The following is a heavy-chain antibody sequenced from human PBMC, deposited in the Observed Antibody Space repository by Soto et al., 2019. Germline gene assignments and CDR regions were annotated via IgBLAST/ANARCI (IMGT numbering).Heavy chain of an antibody. CDR3: ARLRYDYSNWGGRYYYCMDV. CDR1: GASMSSSLYY. J-gene: IGHJ6*03. CDR2: IFYSGTT. V-gene: IGHV4-39*01. D-gene: IGHD4-4*01. Sequence: PSETLSLTCTVSGASMSSSLYYWGWIRQPPGKGLDWIGTIFYSGTTYYNPSLESRVTISVDKSKNQFSLKLSSVTAADTAVYYCARLRYDYSNWGGRYYYCMDVWGRGTTVTVAS.